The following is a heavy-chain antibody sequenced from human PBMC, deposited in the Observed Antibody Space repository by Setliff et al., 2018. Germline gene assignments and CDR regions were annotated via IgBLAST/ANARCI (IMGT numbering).Heavy chain of an antibody. D-gene: IGHD6-19*01. V-gene: IGHV4-39*01. Sequence: SETLSLTCTVSGGSISSNSHYWGWIRQPPGKGLEWIGSIHYSGSTYYNPSLESRVTISVDTSKNQFSLKMTSVTAADTAVYYCARGNSRSSVWYVVPHFDYWGQGTLVTVSS. J-gene: IGHJ4*02. CDR2: IHYSGST. CDR3: ARGNSRSSVWYVVPHFDY. CDR1: GGSISSNSHY.